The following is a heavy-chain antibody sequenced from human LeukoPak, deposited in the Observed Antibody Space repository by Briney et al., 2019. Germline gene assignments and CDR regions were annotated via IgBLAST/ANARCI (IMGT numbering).Heavy chain of an antibody. V-gene: IGHV4-59*01. J-gene: IGHJ4*02. D-gene: IGHD3-10*01. CDR2: IYYSGST. CDR1: GGSISSYY. CDR3: ARVKGREGSTVIIDY. Sequence: SETLSLTCTVSGGSISSYYWSWIRQPPGKGLEWIGYIYYSGSTNYNPSLKSRVTISVDTSKNQFSLKLSSVTAADTAVYYCARVKGREGSTVIIDYWGQGTLVTVSS.